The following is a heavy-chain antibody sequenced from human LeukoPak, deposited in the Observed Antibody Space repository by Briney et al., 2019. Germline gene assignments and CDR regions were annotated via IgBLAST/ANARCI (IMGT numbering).Heavy chain of an antibody. D-gene: IGHD3-9*01. CDR3: AKGLRYFVWLFGFDY. CDR1: GFTFSSYA. V-gene: IGHV3-23*01. J-gene: IGHJ4*02. CDR2: ISGSGGST. Sequence: PGGSLRLSCAASGFTFSSYAMSWVRQAPGKGLEWVSAISGSGGSTYYADSVKGRFTISRDNSKNTLYLQMNSLRAEDTAVYYCAKGLRYFVWLFGFDYWGQGTLVTVSS.